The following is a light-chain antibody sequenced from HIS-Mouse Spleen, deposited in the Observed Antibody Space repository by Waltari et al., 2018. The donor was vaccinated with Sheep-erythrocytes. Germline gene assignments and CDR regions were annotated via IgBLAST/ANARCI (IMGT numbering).Light chain of an antibody. J-gene: IGLJ3*02. Sequence: QSALTQPPSASGSPGPSVTISCTGTSSDVGGYTYVSWSQQHPVKAPKHMIYEVSKRPSGVPDRFFGSKSGNTASLTVSGLQAEDEADYYCSSYAGSNNWVFGGGTKLTVL. CDR3: SSYAGSNNWV. V-gene: IGLV2-8*01. CDR1: SSDVGGYTY. CDR2: EVS.